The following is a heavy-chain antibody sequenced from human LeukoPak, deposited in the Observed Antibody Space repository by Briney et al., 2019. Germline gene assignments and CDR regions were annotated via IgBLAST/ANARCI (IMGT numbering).Heavy chain of an antibody. CDR3: ARGLDTYYFDSSGYYHGDY. CDR2: INPNSGGT. V-gene: IGHV1-2*06. CDR1: GYTFIGYY. Sequence: ASVKVSCKASGYTFIGYYIHWVRQAPGQGLEWMGRINPNSGGTNYAQRFLGRVTMTRDTSISTAYMELSRLRSDDTAVYYCARGLDTYYFDSSGYYHGDYWGQGTLVTVSS. D-gene: IGHD3-22*01. J-gene: IGHJ4*02.